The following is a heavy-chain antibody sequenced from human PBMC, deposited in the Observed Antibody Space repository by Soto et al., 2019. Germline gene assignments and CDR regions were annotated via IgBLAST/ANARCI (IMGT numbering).Heavy chain of an antibody. CDR2: IYYSGST. V-gene: IGHV4-30-4*01. D-gene: IGHD3-10*01. Sequence: SETLSLTCTVSGGSISSGDYYWSWIRQPPGKGLEWIGYIYYSGSTYYNPSLKSRVTISVDTSKNQFSLKLSSVTAADTAVYYCARVSGYYGSGSYYFDYWGQGTLVTVSS. CDR1: GGSISSGDYY. J-gene: IGHJ4*02. CDR3: ARVSGYYGSGSYYFDY.